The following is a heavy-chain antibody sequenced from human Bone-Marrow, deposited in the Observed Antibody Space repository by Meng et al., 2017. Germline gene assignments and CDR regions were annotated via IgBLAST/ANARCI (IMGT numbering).Heavy chain of an antibody. V-gene: IGHV3-21*01. Sequence: GESLKISCAASGFTFSSYSMNWVRQAPGKGLEWVSSISSSSSYIYYADSVKGRFTISRDNAKNSLYLQMNSLRAEDTAVYYCASDILTGYLVQHWGQGTQVTVSS. D-gene: IGHD3-9*01. CDR3: ASDILTGYLVQH. CDR2: ISSSSSYI. CDR1: GFTFSSYS. J-gene: IGHJ1*01.